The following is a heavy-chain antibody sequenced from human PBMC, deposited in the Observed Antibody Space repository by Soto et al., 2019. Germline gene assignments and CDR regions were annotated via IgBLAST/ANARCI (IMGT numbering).Heavy chain of an antibody. CDR3: AHRWGAYYLDY. CDR1: GFSLSTNGVG. D-gene: IGHD1-26*01. J-gene: IGHJ4*02. Sequence: QITLKESGPTLVKPTQTLTLTCTFSGFSLSTNGVGVGWIRQPPGKALEGLALIYWDGDKRYSPSLKSRLTITKDTSKNQVVLTMTNMDPVDTATDYCAHRWGAYYLDYLVQGTLVTVSS. CDR2: IYWDGDK. V-gene: IGHV2-5*02.